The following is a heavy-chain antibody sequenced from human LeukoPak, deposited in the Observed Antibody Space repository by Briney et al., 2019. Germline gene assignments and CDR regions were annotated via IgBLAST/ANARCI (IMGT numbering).Heavy chain of an antibody. D-gene: IGHD3-3*02. Sequence: GGSLRLSCAASGFTFSSYWMHWVRQAPGKGLVWVSRINPDGSTSSYADSVKGRFTISRDSAKNTLYLQMNSLRAEDTAVYYCARVSVGRYYFDNWGQGTPVTVS. CDR1: GFTFSSYW. CDR3: ARVSVGRYYFDN. CDR2: INPDGSTS. J-gene: IGHJ4*02. V-gene: IGHV3-74*01.